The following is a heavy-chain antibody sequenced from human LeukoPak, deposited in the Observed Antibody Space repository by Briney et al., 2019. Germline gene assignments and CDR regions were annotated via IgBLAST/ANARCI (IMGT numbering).Heavy chain of an antibody. V-gene: IGHV3-48*04. Sequence: GGALRLSCAASGFTFSSYSMNWVRQAPGKGLEGVSYISSSSRTIYYADSVKGRFTISRDNAKNSLYLQMNSLRAEDTAVYYCAKEAQGCSITSCYFDSWGQGTLVTVSS. CDR1: GFTFSSYS. D-gene: IGHD2-2*01. J-gene: IGHJ4*02. CDR3: AKEAQGCSITSCYFDS. CDR2: ISSSSRTI.